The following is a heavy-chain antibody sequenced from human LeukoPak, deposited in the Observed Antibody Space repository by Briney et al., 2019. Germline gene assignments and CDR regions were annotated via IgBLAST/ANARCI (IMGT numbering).Heavy chain of an antibody. Sequence: GGSLRLSCAASGFTFSSYGMNWVRQAPGKGLEWVSYISGSGSTISYADSVKGRFTISRDNAEKSLYLQMDNLRAEDTAVYYCARDPYNGAYGDFYFYYMDAWGKGTTVTVSS. D-gene: IGHD2-8*01. CDR2: ISGSGSTI. J-gene: IGHJ6*03. CDR1: GFTFSSYG. V-gene: IGHV3-48*03. CDR3: ARDPYNGAYGDFYFYYMDA.